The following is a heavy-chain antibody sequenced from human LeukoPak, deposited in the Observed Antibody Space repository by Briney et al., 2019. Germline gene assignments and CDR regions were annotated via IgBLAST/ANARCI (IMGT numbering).Heavy chain of an antibody. D-gene: IGHD1-1*01. V-gene: IGHV3-23*01. CDR3: VKHSGGVYGNSDY. CDR1: GFTSSSYN. CDR2: VGRSGADT. J-gene: IGHJ4*02. Sequence: LPGGSLRLSCAASGFTSSSYNMNWVRQAPGKGLEWVSTVGRSGADTYYADSVRGRFTISKDSSKNTLQMNSLSAEDTAIYYCVKHSGGVYGNSDYWGQGILVTVSS.